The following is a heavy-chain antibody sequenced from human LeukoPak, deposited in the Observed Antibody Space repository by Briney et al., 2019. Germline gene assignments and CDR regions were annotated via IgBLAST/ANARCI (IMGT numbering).Heavy chain of an antibody. D-gene: IGHD6-6*01. CDR1: GFTFDDYA. J-gene: IGHJ3*02. V-gene: IGHV3-43*02. CDR2: ISGDGGST. CDR3: AKDGEYSSSSDAFDI. Sequence: PGGSLRPSCAASGFTFDDYAMHWVRQAPGKGLEWVSLISGDGGSTYYADSVKGRFTISRDNSKNSLYLQMNSLRTEDTALYYCAKDGEYSSSSDAFDIWGQGTMVTVSS.